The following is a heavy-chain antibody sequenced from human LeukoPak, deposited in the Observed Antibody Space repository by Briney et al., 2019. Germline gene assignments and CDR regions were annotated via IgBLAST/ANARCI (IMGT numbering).Heavy chain of an antibody. CDR1: GVSISSYY. Sequence: SETLSLTCTVSGVSISSYYWTWIRQPPGKGLEWIGNIDYSGNTKYSPSLKSRVTISVDTSKNQFSLKLSSVTAADTAVFFCARWYYDSSGYRYLDYWGQGTLVTVSS. V-gene: IGHV4-59*01. J-gene: IGHJ4*02. CDR3: ARWYYDSSGYRYLDY. D-gene: IGHD3-22*01. CDR2: IDYSGNT.